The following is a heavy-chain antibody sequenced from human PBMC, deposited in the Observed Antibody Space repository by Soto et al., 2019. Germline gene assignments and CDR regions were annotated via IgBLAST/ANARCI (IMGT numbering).Heavy chain of an antibody. CDR2: IYHSGSI. D-gene: IGHD2-2*01. J-gene: IGHJ1*01. V-gene: IGHV4-38-2*01. CDR3: AVGYCGSASCSREYFQH. CDR1: GYSISIGYY. Sequence: PSETLSLTCAVSGYSISIGYYWGWLRQPPGKGLEWIATIYHSGSIFHNPSLKRRVTISVDTSKNQFSLKLRSVTAADTAVYYCAVGYCGSASCSREYFQHWGQGTLVTVS.